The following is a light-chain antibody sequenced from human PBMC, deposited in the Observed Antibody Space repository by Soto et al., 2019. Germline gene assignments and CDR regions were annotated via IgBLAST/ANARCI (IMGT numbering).Light chain of an antibody. CDR2: EVS. J-gene: IGLJ3*02. CDR1: SSDVGGYNS. Sequence: QSALTQPASVSGSPGQSITISCTGTSSDVGGYNSVSWYQQHPGKAPKLMIYEVSNRPSGVSNRFSGSKSGNTASLTISGLQAEDEADYYCSSFTSINTWVFGGGTKLTVL. CDR3: SSFTSINTWV. V-gene: IGLV2-14*01.